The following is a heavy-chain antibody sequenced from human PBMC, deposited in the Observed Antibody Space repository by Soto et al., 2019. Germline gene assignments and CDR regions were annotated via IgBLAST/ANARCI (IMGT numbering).Heavy chain of an antibody. J-gene: IGHJ4*02. CDR2: ISYNGSNK. V-gene: IGHV3-30-3*01. CDR3: ARTPLDSSGYNKYFPTHHYYFDY. CDR1: GFTFSSYA. D-gene: IGHD3-22*01. Sequence: QVQLVESGGGVVQPGRSLRLSCAASGFTFSSYAMHWVRQAPGKGLEWVAVISYNGSNKYYADSVKGRFTISRDNSKNTLYLQMNSLRAEDTAVYYCARTPLDSSGYNKYFPTHHYYFDYWGQGTLVTVSS.